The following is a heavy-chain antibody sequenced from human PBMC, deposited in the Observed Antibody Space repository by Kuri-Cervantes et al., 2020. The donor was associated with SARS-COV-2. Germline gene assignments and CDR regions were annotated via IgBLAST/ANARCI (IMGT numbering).Heavy chain of an antibody. CDR3: AALAAAGSVDY. Sequence: ESLKISCTVSGGSISSSSYYWGWIRQPPGKGLEWIGSIHYSGSTYYNPSLKSRVTISVDTSKNQFSLKLSSVTAADTAVYYCAALAAAGSVDYWGQGTLVTVSS. CDR1: GGSISSSSYY. J-gene: IGHJ4*02. D-gene: IGHD6-13*01. CDR2: IHYSGST. V-gene: IGHV4-39*01.